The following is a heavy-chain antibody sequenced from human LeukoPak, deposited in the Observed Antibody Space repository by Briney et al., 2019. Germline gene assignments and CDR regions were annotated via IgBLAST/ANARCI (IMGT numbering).Heavy chain of an antibody. CDR1: GFTFSSSA. CDR3: ARDPYSSGYIDY. Sequence: AGGSLRLSCAASGFTFSSSAMSWVRQAPGKGLEWVLAISNNGGYTYYADSVQGRFTISRDNSKNTLYLQMNSLRAEDTAVYYCARDPYSSGYIDYWGQGTLVTVSS. V-gene: IGHV3-23*01. D-gene: IGHD3-22*01. J-gene: IGHJ4*02. CDR2: ISNNGGYT.